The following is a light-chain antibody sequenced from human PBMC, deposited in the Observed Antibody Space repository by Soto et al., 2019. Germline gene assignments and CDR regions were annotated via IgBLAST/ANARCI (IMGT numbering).Light chain of an antibody. CDR1: SSDVGAYNY. Sequence: QSALTQPPSASGSPGQSVTISCTGTSSDVGAYNYVSWYQQYPGKAPKLMIYEVNKRPSGVPDRFSGSKSGKTASLTVSGLQHEDEADYHCTSYAGGNIWVFGGGTKLTVL. CDR3: TSYAGGNIWV. CDR2: EVN. V-gene: IGLV2-8*01. J-gene: IGLJ3*02.